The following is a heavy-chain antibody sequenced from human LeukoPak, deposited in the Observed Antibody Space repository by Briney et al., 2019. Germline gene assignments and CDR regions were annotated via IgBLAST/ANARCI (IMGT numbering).Heavy chain of an antibody. D-gene: IGHD3-3*01. Sequence: PGRSLRLSCAASGFTFSSFGMHWVRQAPGKGLEWVSGISWNSGSIGYADSVKGRFTTSRDNAKNSLYLQMNSLRAEDTALYYCAKAPYYDFWSGWDYFDYWGQGTLVTVSS. V-gene: IGHV3-9*01. CDR1: GFTFSSFG. CDR3: AKAPYYDFWSGWDYFDY. CDR2: ISWNSGSI. J-gene: IGHJ4*02.